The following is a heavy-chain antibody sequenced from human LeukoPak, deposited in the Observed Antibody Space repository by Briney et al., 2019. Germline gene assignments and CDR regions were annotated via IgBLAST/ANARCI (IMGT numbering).Heavy chain of an antibody. V-gene: IGHV3-48*01. CDR1: GFTFSSYS. CDR3: AKFSQGYDSSGYYYWFDP. CDR2: ISSSSSTI. Sequence: GGSLRLSCAASGFTFSSYSMNWVRQAPGKGLEWVSYISSSSSTIYYADSVKGRFTISRDNSKNTLYLQMNSLRAEDTAVYYCAKFSQGYDSSGYYYWFDPWGQGTLVTVSS. J-gene: IGHJ5*02. D-gene: IGHD3-22*01.